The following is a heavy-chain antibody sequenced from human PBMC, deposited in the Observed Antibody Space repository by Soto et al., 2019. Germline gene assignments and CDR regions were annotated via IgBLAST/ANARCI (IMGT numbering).Heavy chain of an antibody. CDR1: GFTFSSYW. D-gene: IGHD3-16*02. CDR2: IKQDGSEK. J-gene: IGHJ3*02. CDR3: ARDRYYDYIWGSYRSDAFDI. V-gene: IGHV3-7*01. Sequence: GGSLRLSCAASGFTFSSYWMSWVRQAPGKGLEWVANIKQDGSEKYYVDSVKGRFTISRDNAKNSLYLQMNSLRAEDTAVYYCARDRYYDYIWGSYRSDAFDIWGQGTMVTVSS.